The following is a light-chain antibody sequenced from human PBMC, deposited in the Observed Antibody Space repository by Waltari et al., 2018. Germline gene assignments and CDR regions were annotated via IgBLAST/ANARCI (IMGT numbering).Light chain of an antibody. Sequence: QSALTQPASVSGSPGQSITISCTGTSSDVGGFNYVSWYQQYPGKAPKLMIFEVSNRPSGVSNRFSGSKSGNTASLTISGLQAVDEADYYCSSFTSSSVYVFGTGTKVTVL. CDR2: EVS. J-gene: IGLJ1*01. V-gene: IGLV2-14*01. CDR1: SSDVGGFNY. CDR3: SSFTSSSVYV.